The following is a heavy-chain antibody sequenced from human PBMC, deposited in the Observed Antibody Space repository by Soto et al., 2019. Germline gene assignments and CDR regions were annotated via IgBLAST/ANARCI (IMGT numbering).Heavy chain of an antibody. V-gene: IGHV1-18*01. CDR3: AMLDNYFPPTPQDV. D-gene: IGHD2-2*03. CDR1: GYIFVNYG. Sequence: QVQLVQSGDEVRKPGSSVKVSCKASGYIFVNYGIAWVRQAPGQGLEWMGWISPYSGNTHYASKVQGRLTTTTDTSPSTPYRDRGSLTPHATAVFYCAMLDNYFPPTPQDVWAQGTTVTVPS. CDR2: ISPYSGNT. J-gene: IGHJ6*02.